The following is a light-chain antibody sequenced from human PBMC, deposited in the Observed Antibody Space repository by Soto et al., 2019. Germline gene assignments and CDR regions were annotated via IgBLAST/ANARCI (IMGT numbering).Light chain of an antibody. CDR1: QSVLNSSNNKNY. V-gene: IGKV4-1*01. CDR3: QQHYGTPRT. CDR2: WAS. J-gene: IGKJ2*01. Sequence: DIVMTQSPDSLAVSLGERATINCKSSQSVLNSSNNKNYLAWYQQRPGQPPKLLIYWASTRESGVPDRFSGGGSGTDFTLTISSLQAEDVAVYYCQQHYGTPRTFGQGTKLEIK.